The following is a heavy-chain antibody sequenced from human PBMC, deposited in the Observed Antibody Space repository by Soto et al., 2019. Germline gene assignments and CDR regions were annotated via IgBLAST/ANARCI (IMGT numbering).Heavy chain of an antibody. D-gene: IGHD6-19*01. CDR2: VYYSGST. CDR3: ARSSSGWYALFEY. V-gene: IGHV4-59*08. J-gene: IGHJ4*02. Sequence: SETLSLTCTVSGGSIGTYYWSWIRQPPGKGLEWIGYVYYSGSTKYSPSLKSRVTISVDTSKNQFSLKLNSVTAADTAVYYCARSSSGWYALFEYWGQGTLVTVSP. CDR1: GGSIGTYY.